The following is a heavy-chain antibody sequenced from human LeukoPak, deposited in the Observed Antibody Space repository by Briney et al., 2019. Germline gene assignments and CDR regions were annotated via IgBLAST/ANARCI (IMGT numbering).Heavy chain of an antibody. J-gene: IGHJ1*01. Sequence: KPSETLSLTCTVFGDSVSRSDSYWDWIRQPPGKGLEWIGIIYYSGRTYYSPSLKSRVTISVDTSNNQFSLNLSSVTAADTALYFCARRRYYDSTGYLNWGQGTLVTVSS. D-gene: IGHD3-22*01. V-gene: IGHV4-39*01. CDR2: IYYSGRT. CDR1: GDSVSRSDSY. CDR3: ARRRYYDSTGYLN.